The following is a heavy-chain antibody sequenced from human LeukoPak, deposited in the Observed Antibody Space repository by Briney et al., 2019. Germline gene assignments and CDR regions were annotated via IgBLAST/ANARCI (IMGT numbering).Heavy chain of an antibody. CDR1: GYSFTSYW. V-gene: IGHV5-51*01. Sequence: GESLKISCKGSGYSFTSYWIGWVRQMPGKGLEWMGIIYPGDSDTRYSPSFQGQVTISADKSISTAYLQWSSLKASDTAMYYCARHDSSSWYGRFLDYWGQGTLVTVSS. J-gene: IGHJ4*02. D-gene: IGHD6-13*01. CDR3: ARHDSSSWYGRFLDY. CDR2: IYPGDSDT.